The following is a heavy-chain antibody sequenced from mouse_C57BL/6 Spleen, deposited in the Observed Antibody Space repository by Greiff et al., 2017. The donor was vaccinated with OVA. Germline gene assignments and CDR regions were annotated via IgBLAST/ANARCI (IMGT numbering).Heavy chain of an antibody. CDR1: GYTFTDYN. Sequence: VQLKQSGPELVKPGASVKMSCKASGYTFTDYNMHWVKQSHGKSLEWIGYINPNNGGTSYNQKFKGKATLTVNKSSSTAYMELRSLTSEDSAVYYCARYGNYVGYFDYWGQGTTLTVSS. CDR3: ARYGNYVGYFDY. V-gene: IGHV1-22*01. J-gene: IGHJ2*01. D-gene: IGHD2-1*01. CDR2: INPNNGGT.